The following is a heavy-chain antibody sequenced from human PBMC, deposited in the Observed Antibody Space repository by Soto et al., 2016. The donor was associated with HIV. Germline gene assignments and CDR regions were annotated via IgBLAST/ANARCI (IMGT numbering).Heavy chain of an antibody. CDR2: IIPIFGTA. CDR3: ARVIVADGGYFDY. V-gene: IGHV1-69*13. Sequence: QVQLVQSGAEVKKPGASVKVSCQVSGGTFSNYGISWVRQAPGQGLEWMGGIIPIFGTAYYAQKFQGRVTITADESTTTAYMDLSSLRSEDTAVYYCARVIVADGGYFDYWGQGTQVTVSS. D-gene: IGHD5-12*01. J-gene: IGHJ4*02. CDR1: GGTFSNYG.